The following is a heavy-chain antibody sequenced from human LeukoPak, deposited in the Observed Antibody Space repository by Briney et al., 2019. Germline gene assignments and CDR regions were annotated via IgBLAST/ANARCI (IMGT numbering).Heavy chain of an antibody. V-gene: IGHV6-1*01. CDR3: ARDPVGGSTIFDY. J-gene: IGHJ4*02. CDR2: TYYRSKWYY. CDR1: GDSISSNSAA. D-gene: IGHD1-26*01. Sequence: SQTLSLTCAISGDSISSNSAAWNWIRQSPSRGLEWLGRTYYRSKWYYDYAVAVKSRISINPDTSKNQFSLQLSSVTPEDTAVYYCARDPVGGSTIFDYWGQGTLVTVSS.